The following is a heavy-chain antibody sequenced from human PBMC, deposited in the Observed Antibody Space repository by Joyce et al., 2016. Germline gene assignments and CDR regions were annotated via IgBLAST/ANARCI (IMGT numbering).Heavy chain of an antibody. CDR2: KSYDERNE. Sequence: QVQLVESGGGVVQPGGSLRLSCAASGFTFSNYDMHWVRKTPGKGLEGVAVKSYDERNEYYGGYVKGRFTISRDNSKSTLYLQMNSLRPDDTAIYFCARDRLFAGNFFDYWGQGALVIVSS. CDR1: GFTFSNYD. D-gene: IGHD6-6*01. CDR3: ARDRLFAGNFFDY. V-gene: IGHV3-30*03. J-gene: IGHJ4*02.